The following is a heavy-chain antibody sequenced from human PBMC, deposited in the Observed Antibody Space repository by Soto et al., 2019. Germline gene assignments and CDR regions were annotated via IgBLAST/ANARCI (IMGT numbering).Heavy chain of an antibody. J-gene: IGHJ5*01. CDR1: GDSISSVDYF. D-gene: IGHD2-15*01. CDR3: ARGRYCLTGRCFPNWFDS. CDR2: VYKSATT. Sequence: SETLSLTCSVSGDSISSVDYFWAWIRQPPGQALEYIGYVYKSATTYYNPSFESRVAISLDTSKSQFSLNVTSVTAADTAVYFCARGRYCLTGRCFPNWFDSWGQGTLVTVSS. V-gene: IGHV4-30-4*01.